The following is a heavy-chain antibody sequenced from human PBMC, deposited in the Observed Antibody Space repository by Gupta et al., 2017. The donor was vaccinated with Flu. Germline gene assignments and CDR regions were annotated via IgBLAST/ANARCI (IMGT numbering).Heavy chain of an antibody. CDR3: TTGPGVHSRSSSA. CDR1: GFTFSNAW. D-gene: IGHD6-6*01. V-gene: IGHV3-15*01. J-gene: IGHJ4*02. CDR2: IKSKTDGGTT. Sequence: EVQLVESGGGLVKPGGSLRLSCAASGFTFSNAWMSWVRQAPGKGLEGVGRIKSKTDGGTTDYAAPVKGRFTISRDDAKNTLYLQMKRLKTEDTAVYYCTTGPGVHSRSSSAGGQGTLVTVSS.